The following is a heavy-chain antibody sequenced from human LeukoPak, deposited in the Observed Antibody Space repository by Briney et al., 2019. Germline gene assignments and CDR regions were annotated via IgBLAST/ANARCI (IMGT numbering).Heavy chain of an antibody. CDR3: ARDKIEGPTKLDY. J-gene: IGHJ4*02. CDR2: IKQDESEK. D-gene: IGHD1-1*01. V-gene: IGHV3-7*01. Sequence: GGSLRLSCAASGFTFSNYWMSWVRQAPGKGLEWVANIKQDESEKYYVDSLKGRFTISRDNAKNSLYLQMNSLRAEDTAVYYCARDKIEGPTKLDYWGQGILVTVSS. CDR1: GFTFSNYW.